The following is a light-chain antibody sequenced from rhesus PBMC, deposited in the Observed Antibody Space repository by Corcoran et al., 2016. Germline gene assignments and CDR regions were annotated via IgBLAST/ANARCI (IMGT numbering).Light chain of an antibody. Sequence: QAAPTQSPSVSGSPGQSVTISCTGITSGFGGHYRVSWYQHYPGKAPKLIIYDVTERPSGVSDRFSGSKSGNPASLTISGLRAEDEAHYYCSSYASSSNFIFGDGTRLTVL. CDR1: TSGFGGHYR. J-gene: IGLJ1*01. V-gene: IGLV2-13*03. CDR2: DVT. CDR3: SSYASSSNFI.